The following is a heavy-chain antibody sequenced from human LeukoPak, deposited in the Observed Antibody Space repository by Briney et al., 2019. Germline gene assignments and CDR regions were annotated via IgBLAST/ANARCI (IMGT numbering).Heavy chain of an antibody. D-gene: IGHD6-13*01. J-gene: IGHJ6*02. CDR1: GYSFTNYG. V-gene: IGHV1-18*01. CDR2: ISPYNGNK. CDR3: AKDGTPGITAGAYDHHHYGMDV. Sequence: ASVKVSCKASGYSFTNYGISWVRQAPGQGLEWMGWISPYNGNKNYAPNLQGRVTLSTDTSTGSAYMELRSLRSDDTAVYYCAKDGTPGITAGAYDHHHYGMDVWGQGTTVTVSS.